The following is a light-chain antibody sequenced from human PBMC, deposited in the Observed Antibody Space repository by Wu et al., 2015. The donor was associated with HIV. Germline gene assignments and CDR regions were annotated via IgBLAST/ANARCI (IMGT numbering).Light chain of an antibody. CDR3: QQYNNWPPLFT. CDR1: QSVSSN. V-gene: IGKV3-15*01. CDR2: GAS. Sequence: EKVMTQSPATLSVSPGERATLSCRASQSVSSNLAWYQQKPGQAPRLLIYGASTRATGIPARFSGSGSGTEFTLTISSLQSEDFAVYYCQQYNNWPPLFTFGPGTKVDIQ. J-gene: IGKJ3*01.